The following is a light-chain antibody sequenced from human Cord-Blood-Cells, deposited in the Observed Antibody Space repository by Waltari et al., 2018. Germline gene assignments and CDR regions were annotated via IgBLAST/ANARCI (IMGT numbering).Light chain of an antibody. CDR3: QQYYSYLYT. CDR1: QGISSY. V-gene: IGKV1-8*01. CDR2: AAS. J-gene: IGKJ2*01. Sequence: AIRITQSPSSLSASTGDRVTITCRASQGISSYLAWYQQKPGKAPKLLIYAASTLQSGVPSRFSGSGSGTDFTLTISCLQSEDFATYDCQQYYSYLYTFGQGTKLEIK.